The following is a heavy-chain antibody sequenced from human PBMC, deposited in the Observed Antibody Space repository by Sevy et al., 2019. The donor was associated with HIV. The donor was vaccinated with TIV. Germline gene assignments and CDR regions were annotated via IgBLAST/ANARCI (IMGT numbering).Heavy chain of an antibody. V-gene: IGHV3-7*01. J-gene: IGHJ4*02. CDR2: IKQDGTDK. D-gene: IGHD3-16*02. Sequence: GGSLRLSCAASGFTFATYWMTWVRQAPGEGLEWVAYIKQDGTDKYYIDSVKGRVTISRDNGKNSLYLHMSGLRAEDTAVYYCARALADWGSFHYSSWGRGTLVTVSS. CDR1: GFTFATYW. CDR3: ARALADWGSFHYSS.